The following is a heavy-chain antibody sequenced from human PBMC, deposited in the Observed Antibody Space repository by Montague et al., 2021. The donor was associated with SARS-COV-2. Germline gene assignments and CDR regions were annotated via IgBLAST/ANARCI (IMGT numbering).Heavy chain of an antibody. CDR3: ARDYGDYSYSYGLDI. CDR2: IYSSGST. V-gene: IGHV4-61*02. J-gene: IGHJ6*02. CDR1: GGSIRSGSYY. D-gene: IGHD4-17*01. Sequence: TLSLTCTVSGGSIRSGSYYWSWIRQPAGKGLEWIGRIYSSGSTNYNIPLKSRVTMSVDTSTNQFSLKVSSVTAADTALYYCARDYGDYSYSYGLDIWGQGTSITVSS.